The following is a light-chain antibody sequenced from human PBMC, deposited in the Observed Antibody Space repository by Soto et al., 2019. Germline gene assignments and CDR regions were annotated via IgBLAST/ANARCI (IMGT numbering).Light chain of an antibody. V-gene: IGLV2-14*01. CDR1: SSDVGGYNY. Sequence: QPALTQPASVSGSPGQSITISCTGTSSDVGGYNYVSWYQQHPVKAPKLMIYDVTNRPSGVSDRFSGSKSGNTASLTISGLQAEDEADYYCSSYTSSSTPYVFGTGTKLTVL. J-gene: IGLJ1*01. CDR2: DVT. CDR3: SSYTSSSTPYV.